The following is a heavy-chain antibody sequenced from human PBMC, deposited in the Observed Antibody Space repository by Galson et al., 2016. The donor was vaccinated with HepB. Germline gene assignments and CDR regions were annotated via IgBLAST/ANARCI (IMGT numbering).Heavy chain of an antibody. J-gene: IGHJ3*02. CDR1: GDSVSNNHVA. D-gene: IGHD2-15*01. Sequence: CAISGDSVSNNHVAWNWIRRSPSRGLEWLGRTYRGSNQYAASMRGRIATNSDTSTNQFSLQLSSVTPGDTGLYYCARGAYSSFDIWGQGTMVTVSS. V-gene: IGHV6-1*01. CDR3: ARGAYSSFDI. CDR2: TYRGSN.